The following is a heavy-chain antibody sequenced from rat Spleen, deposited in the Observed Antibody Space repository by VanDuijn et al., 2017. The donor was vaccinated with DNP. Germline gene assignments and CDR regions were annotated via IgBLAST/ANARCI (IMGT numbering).Heavy chain of an antibody. V-gene: IGHV5S10*01. D-gene: IGHD1-7*01. CDR1: GFTLSDYA. CDR3: VSHHTTGDFDY. Sequence: EVQLVESGGGLVQPGRSLKLSCAASGFTLSDYAMAWVRQAPKKGLEWVADIIYDGGRTLYRDSVKGRFTISRDNAKSTLYLQMDSLTSEDTATYYCVSHHTTGDFDYWGQGVMVTVSS. CDR2: IIYDGGRT. J-gene: IGHJ2*01.